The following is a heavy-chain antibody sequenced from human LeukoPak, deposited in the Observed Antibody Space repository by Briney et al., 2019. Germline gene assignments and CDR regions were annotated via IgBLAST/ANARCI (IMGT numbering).Heavy chain of an antibody. D-gene: IGHD4-11*01. CDR1: GVTVSSTY. V-gene: IGHV3-66*01. CDR3: ASSALISSNNYSDY. J-gene: IGHJ4*02. Sequence: GGSLRLSCAASGVTVSSTYMSWVRQAPGKGLEWVSVIYGGGTIYYGDSVKGRFSFSRDNFKNTVFLQMNRLRAEDTAIYYCASSALISSNNYSDYWGQGTLVTVSS. CDR2: IYGGGTI.